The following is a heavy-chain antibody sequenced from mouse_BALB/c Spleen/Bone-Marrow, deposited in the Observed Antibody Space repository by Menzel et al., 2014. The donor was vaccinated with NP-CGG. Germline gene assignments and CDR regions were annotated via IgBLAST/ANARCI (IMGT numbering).Heavy chain of an antibody. CDR1: GFNIKDTY. CDR2: IDPANGNT. J-gene: IGHJ3*01. CDR3: ASYYYGSSGFAY. V-gene: IGHV14-3*02. D-gene: IGHD1-1*01. Sequence: VQLQQPGAELVKPGASVKLSCTASGFNIKDTYMHWVKQRPEQGLEWIGRIDPANGNTKYDPKFQGKATITADTSSNTAYLQLSSLASEATAVYYCASYYYGSSGFAYWGQGTLVTVSA.